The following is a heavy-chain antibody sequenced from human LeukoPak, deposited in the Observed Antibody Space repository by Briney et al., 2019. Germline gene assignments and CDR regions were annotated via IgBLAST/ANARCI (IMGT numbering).Heavy chain of an antibody. CDR3: ARGGRGGTGPYYYYYYMDV. V-gene: IGHV4-34*01. J-gene: IGHJ6*03. CDR1: GGSFSGYY. D-gene: IGHD1-7*01. CDR2: INHSGST. Sequence: SETLSLTCAVYGGSFSGYYWSWIRQPPGKGLEWIGEINHSGSTNYNPSLKSRVTISVDTSKNQFSLKLSSVTAADTAVYYCARGGRGGTGPYYYYYYMDVWGKGTTVTVSS.